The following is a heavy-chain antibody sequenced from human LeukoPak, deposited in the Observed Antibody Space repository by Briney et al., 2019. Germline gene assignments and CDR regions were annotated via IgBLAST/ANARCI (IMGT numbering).Heavy chain of an antibody. CDR2: ISGSGGST. V-gene: IGHV3-23*01. D-gene: IGHD3-22*01. J-gene: IGHJ4*02. CDR1: GFTFSSHA. CDR3: AKDPYYYDSSGYGDY. Sequence: PGGSLRLSCVASGFTFSSHAMSWVRQAPGKGLAWVSAISGSGGSTYYADSMKGRFTISRDNSKNTLYLQMNSLRAEDTAVYYCAKDPYYYDSSGYGDYWGQGTLVTVSS.